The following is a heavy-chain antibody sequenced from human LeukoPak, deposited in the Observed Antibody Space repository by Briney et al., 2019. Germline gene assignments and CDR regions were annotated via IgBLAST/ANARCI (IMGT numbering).Heavy chain of an antibody. CDR1: GGSVSSYY. CDR3: ARGDYYDSSGYYYGGVDY. Sequence: PSETLSLTCTVSGGSVSSYYWSWIRQPPGKGLEWIGYIYYSGSTNYNPSLKSRVTISVDTSKNQFSLKLSSVTAADTAVYYCARGDYYDSSGYYYGGVDYWGQGTLVTVSS. J-gene: IGHJ4*02. V-gene: IGHV4-59*02. D-gene: IGHD3-22*01. CDR2: IYYSGST.